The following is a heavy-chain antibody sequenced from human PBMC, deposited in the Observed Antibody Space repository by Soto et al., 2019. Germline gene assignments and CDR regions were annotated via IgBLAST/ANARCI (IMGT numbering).Heavy chain of an antibody. CDR3: ATRGGGGGY. CDR1: GFTVSNNY. Sequence: EVQLVESGGGLIQPGGSLRLSCAVSGFTVSNNYMSWVRQAPGKGLEGVSVIYSGGYTAYGDSVKGRFTISRDNSKNTQYLQRNSRGAEHPALYYGATRGGGGGYWGQGTLVTVSS. D-gene: IGHD3-10*01. CDR2: IYSGGYT. J-gene: IGHJ4*02. V-gene: IGHV3-53*01.